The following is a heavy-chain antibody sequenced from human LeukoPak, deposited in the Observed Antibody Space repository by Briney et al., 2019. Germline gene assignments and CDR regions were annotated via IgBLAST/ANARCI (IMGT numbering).Heavy chain of an antibody. Sequence: SETLSLTCTVSGGSISSSSYYWGWIRQPPGKGLEWIGSIYYSGSTYYNPSLKSRVTISVDTSKNQFSLKLSSVTAADTAVYYCATMVRGVIIPSHWGQGTLVTVSS. D-gene: IGHD3-10*01. CDR1: GGSISSSSYY. V-gene: IGHV4-39*01. CDR3: ATMVRGVIIPSH. J-gene: IGHJ4*02. CDR2: IYYSGST.